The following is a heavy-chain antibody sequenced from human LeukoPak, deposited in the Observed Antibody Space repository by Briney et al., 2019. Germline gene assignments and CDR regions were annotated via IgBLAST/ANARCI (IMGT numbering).Heavy chain of an antibody. J-gene: IGHJ6*04. CDR1: TYSISSDYY. D-gene: IGHD3-3*01. CDR2: IYHSGTT. CDR3: ARGSGWSGYSGV. V-gene: IGHV4-38-2*01. Sequence: PSETLSLTCAVSTYSISSDYYWGWIRQSPGKGLEWIGSIYHSGTTYYNPSLKSRVAISVDTSKNEFSLKLSSVTAAVSAVYYCARGSGWSGYSGVWGKGTTVTVSS.